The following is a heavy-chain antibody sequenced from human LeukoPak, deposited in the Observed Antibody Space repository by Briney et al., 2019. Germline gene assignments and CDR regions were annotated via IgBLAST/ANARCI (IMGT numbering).Heavy chain of an antibody. D-gene: IGHD1-1*01. J-gene: IGHJ4*02. CDR1: GFTSSSNA. V-gene: IGHV3-23*01. Sequence: GGSLRLSCAASGFTSSSNATSWVRQAPGEGLEWVSAISGSGGSTYSAASVKGRFTISRDNSKNTLYLQMNSLRAEDTSVYYCAKDNDWRARYWGQGTLVTVSS. CDR2: ISGSGGST. CDR3: AKDNDWRARY.